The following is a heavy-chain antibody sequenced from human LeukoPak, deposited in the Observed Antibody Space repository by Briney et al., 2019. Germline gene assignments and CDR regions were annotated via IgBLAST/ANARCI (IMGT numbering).Heavy chain of an antibody. CDR3: ARDSPDGNSGFDY. Sequence: SETLSLTCTVSGGSISSYYWSWMRQPPGKGLEWIGYIYYSGSTNYNPSLKSRVTISVDTSKNQFSLKLSSVTAADTAVYYCARDSPDGNSGFDYWGQGTLVTVSS. D-gene: IGHD4-23*01. CDR1: GGSISSYY. CDR2: IYYSGST. J-gene: IGHJ4*02. V-gene: IGHV4-59*01.